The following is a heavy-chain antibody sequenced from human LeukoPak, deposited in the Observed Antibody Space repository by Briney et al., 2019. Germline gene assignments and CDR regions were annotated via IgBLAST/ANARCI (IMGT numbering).Heavy chain of an antibody. Sequence: PSETLSLTCAVYGESFRGYYWSWIRQPPGKGLEWIGEINHSGSTSYNPSLKSRVTISVDTSKNQFSLKLSSVTAADTAVYYCARDLGAHIAARPSRTTTGFDPWGQGTLVSVSS. J-gene: IGHJ5*02. CDR3: ARDLGAHIAARPSRTTTGFDP. V-gene: IGHV4-34*01. D-gene: IGHD6-6*01. CDR1: GESFRGYY. CDR2: INHSGST.